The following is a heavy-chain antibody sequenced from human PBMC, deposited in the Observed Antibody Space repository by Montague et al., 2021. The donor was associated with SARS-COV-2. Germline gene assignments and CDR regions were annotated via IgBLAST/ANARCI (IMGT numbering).Heavy chain of an antibody. J-gene: IGHJ4*02. D-gene: IGHD6-13*01. CDR3: ARATPGIADPIEY. Sequence: SETLSLTCTVSGGSISSYLWTWIRQPPGKGLEWTGYIYYSGKTNYNPSLSSRVTMSVDTSKNQFSLKLNSVTAADAAVYFCARATPGIADPIEYWGQGTLLTVSS. V-gene: IGHV4-59*08. CDR2: IYYSGKT. CDR1: GGSISSYL.